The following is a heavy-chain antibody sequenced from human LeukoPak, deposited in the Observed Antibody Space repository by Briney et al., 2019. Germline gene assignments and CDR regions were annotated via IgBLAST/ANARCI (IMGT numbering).Heavy chain of an antibody. V-gene: IGHV1-18*01. CDR3: ARDAPDSRWFVADYYYYGMDV. Sequence: ASVKVSCKASGYTFTSYGISWVRQAPGQGLEWMGWISAYNGNTNYAQKLQGRVTMTTDTSTSTAYMELRSLRSDDTAVYYCARDAPDSRWFVADYYYYGMDVWGQGTTVTVSS. J-gene: IGHJ6*02. CDR2: ISAYNGNT. D-gene: IGHD3-10*01. CDR1: GYTFTSYG.